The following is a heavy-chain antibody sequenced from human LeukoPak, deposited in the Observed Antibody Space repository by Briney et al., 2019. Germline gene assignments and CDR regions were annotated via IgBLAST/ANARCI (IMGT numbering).Heavy chain of an antibody. CDR3: AKDLNYGGKDY. CDR1: GFTFSSYS. V-gene: IGHV3-23*01. J-gene: IGHJ4*02. CDR2: ISSSDGNT. Sequence: GGSLRLSCAASGFTFSSYSIDWVRQAPGKGLEAVSGISSSDGNTDYADSVKGRFTISRDNSRNTLYLQMDDLRAEDTALYFCAKDLNYGGKDYWGQGTPVTVSS. D-gene: IGHD4-23*01.